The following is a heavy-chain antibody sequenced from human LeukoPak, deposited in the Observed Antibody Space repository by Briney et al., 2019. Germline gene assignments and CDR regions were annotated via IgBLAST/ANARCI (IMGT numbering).Heavy chain of an antibody. CDR1: GFTFGIYY. D-gene: IGHD1-26*01. Sequence: PGGSLRLSCAASGFTFGIYYMTWVRPAPGKGLEWVANIKQDGSEQYYVDSVKGRFTLTRDNAKNSLYLQVSSLRAEDTAVYYCARSGSYWDYWGQGTLVTVSS. CDR2: IKQDGSEQ. J-gene: IGHJ4*02. V-gene: IGHV3-7*01. CDR3: ARSGSYWDY.